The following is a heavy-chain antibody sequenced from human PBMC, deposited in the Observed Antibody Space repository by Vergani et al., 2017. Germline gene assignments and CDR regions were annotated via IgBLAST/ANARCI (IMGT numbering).Heavy chain of an antibody. V-gene: IGHV4-39*02. D-gene: IGHD5-12*01. Sequence: QLHLQESGPGLVKPSETLSLTCTVSGGSIPSSSYYWGWIRQPPGKGLDWIGNLYHSGGAYYNPSLKSRVAISVDTSKNQFSLELTSVTAADTAVYYCAKDGSEYDKDALDVWVQGTKVTVTS. J-gene: IGHJ3*01. CDR1: GGSIPSSSYY. CDR3: AKDGSEYDKDALDV. CDR2: LYHSGGA.